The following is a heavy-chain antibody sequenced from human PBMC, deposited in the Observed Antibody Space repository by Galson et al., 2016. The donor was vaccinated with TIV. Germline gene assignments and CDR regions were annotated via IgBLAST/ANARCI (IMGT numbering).Heavy chain of an antibody. CDR1: GFIFNSFA. CDR3: AKEAGTDYYYGMDV. V-gene: IGHV3-23*01. CDR2: ISRSGFNT. J-gene: IGHJ6*02. Sequence: SLRLSCAASGFIFNSFAMSWVRQAPGKGLQWVSAISRSGFNTYYADSAKGRFTISRDNSKNTLYLQMNSVRADDTAVYYCAKEAGTDYYYGMDVWGQGTTVTVSS. D-gene: IGHD1/OR15-1a*01.